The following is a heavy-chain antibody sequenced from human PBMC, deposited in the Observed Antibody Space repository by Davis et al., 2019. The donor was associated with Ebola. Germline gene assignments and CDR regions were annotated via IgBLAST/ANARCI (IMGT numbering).Heavy chain of an antibody. V-gene: IGHV1-2*04. Sequence: AASVKVSCKASGYTFTGYYIHWVRQAPGQGREWMGWINPNSGDTKYSQKFQGWVTMTRDTPISTAYMELSRLTSDDTAVYYCARDRVCSGATCYAYFDFWGQGTLVTVSS. CDR2: INPNSGDT. D-gene: IGHD2-15*01. J-gene: IGHJ4*02. CDR3: ARDRVCSGATCYAYFDF. CDR1: GYTFTGYY.